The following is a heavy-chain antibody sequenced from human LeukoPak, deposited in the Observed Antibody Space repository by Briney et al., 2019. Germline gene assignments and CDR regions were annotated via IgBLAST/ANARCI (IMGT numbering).Heavy chain of an antibody. J-gene: IGHJ3*02. CDR1: GFTFSSYT. D-gene: IGHD2-15*01. V-gene: IGHV3-21*01. CDR3: ARDSPANIVVGLDAFDI. Sequence: GGSLRLSCEASGFTFSSYTMNWVRQAPGKGLEWVSSISSSSSYIYYADSVKGRFTISRDNAKNSLYLQINSLRAEDTAVYYCARDSPANIVVGLDAFDIWGQGTMVTVSS. CDR2: ISSSSSYI.